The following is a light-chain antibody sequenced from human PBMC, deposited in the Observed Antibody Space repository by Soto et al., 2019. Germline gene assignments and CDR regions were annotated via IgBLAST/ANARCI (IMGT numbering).Light chain of an antibody. Sequence: DIQMTQSPSSLSASVGDRVTITCRASQGISTYLVWYQQRQGRAPKLLIYDASSLLSGVPSRFSGSGSGTDFTLTISSLQPEDFATDYGQQSYRTPYTFGQGTKLETK. V-gene: IGKV1-39*01. CDR3: QQSYRTPYT. CDR2: DAS. CDR1: QGISTY. J-gene: IGKJ2*01.